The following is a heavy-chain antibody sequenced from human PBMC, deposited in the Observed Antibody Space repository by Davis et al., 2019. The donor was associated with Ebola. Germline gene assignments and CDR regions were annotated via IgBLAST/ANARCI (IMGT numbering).Heavy chain of an antibody. D-gene: IGHD4-17*01. V-gene: IGHV3-23*01. Sequence: GESLKISCAASGFTFSSYAMSWVRQAPGKGLEWVSAISGSGGSTYYADSVKGRFTISRDNSKNTLYLQMNSLRAEDTAVYYCAKAVYGDYGYWGQGTLVTVSS. J-gene: IGHJ4*02. CDR2: ISGSGGST. CDR1: GFTFSSYA. CDR3: AKAVYGDYGY.